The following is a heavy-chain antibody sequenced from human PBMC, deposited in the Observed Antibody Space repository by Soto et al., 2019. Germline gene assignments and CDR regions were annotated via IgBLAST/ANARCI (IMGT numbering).Heavy chain of an antibody. CDR3: ARDTPPTDY. CDR1: GCTFTSYH. Sequence: QVQLVQSGAEVKKPGASVKVSCKTSGCTFTSYHIRWVRQAPGQGLEWMGWISAYNTNTNYAQKFQGRVTMTTDTLTSTAYMELRSLRSDDTAVYYCARDTPPTDYWGQGTLVTVSS. J-gene: IGHJ4*02. V-gene: IGHV1-18*01. CDR2: ISAYNTNT.